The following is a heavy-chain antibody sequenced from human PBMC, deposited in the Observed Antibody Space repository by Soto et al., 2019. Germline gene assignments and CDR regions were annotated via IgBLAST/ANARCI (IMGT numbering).Heavy chain of an antibody. CDR3: AQRLQRNDDNYLDAFHI. Sequence: QITLKESGPTLVKPTQTLTLTCTLSGFSLTDSGVGVGWMRQPPGKALEWLALVYWDDDKRYSPSLKNRLTITQETSKTLVVHTMPNMDPVDKATSYCAQRLQRNDDNYLDAFHIWGQGPLVTVSA. CDR2: VYWDDDK. J-gene: IGHJ3*02. V-gene: IGHV2-5*02. D-gene: IGHD1-1*01. CDR1: GFSLTDSGVG.